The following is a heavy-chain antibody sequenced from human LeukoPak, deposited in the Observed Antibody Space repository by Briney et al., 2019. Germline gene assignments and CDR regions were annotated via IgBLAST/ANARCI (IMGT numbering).Heavy chain of an antibody. CDR1: GFALGDYA. CDR3: AREDPEAGLFEY. CDR2: IRSKGYGGTT. J-gene: IGHJ4*02. V-gene: IGHV3-49*03. Sequence: PGGSLRLSCTVSGFALGDYAMNWFRQAPGKGLEWVGFIRSKGYGGTTEHAASVKGRFSISRDDSKSIAYLQMNSLKSEDTALYYCAREDPEAGLFEYWGQGTLVTVSS.